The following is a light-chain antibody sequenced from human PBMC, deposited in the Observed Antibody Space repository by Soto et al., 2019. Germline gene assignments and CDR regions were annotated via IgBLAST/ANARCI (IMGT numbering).Light chain of an antibody. V-gene: IGKV1-39*01. Sequence: DIQMTQSPSSLSASVGDRVTITCRASRSISTYLNWYQQKPGKAPKLLIYAASSLQSGVPSRFSGSGSGTDFTLTISSLQPEDFATYYCHQSYSTETFGQGTKVDIK. CDR2: AAS. CDR3: HQSYSTET. J-gene: IGKJ1*01. CDR1: RSISTY.